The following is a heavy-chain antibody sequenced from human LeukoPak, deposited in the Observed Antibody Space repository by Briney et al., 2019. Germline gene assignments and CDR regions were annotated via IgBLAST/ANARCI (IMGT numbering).Heavy chain of an antibody. J-gene: IGHJ4*02. CDR3: ARQTGSGLFTLP. D-gene: IGHD3/OR15-3a*01. CDR1: GVSISSSNSY. Sequence: SETLSLTCTVSGVSISSSNSYWGWIRQPPGKGLEWIGSIYYSGNTYYNASLKSQVSISIDTSKNRFSLKLTSVTAADTAVYYCARQTGSGLFTLPGGQGTLVTVSS. CDR2: IYYSGNT. V-gene: IGHV4-39*01.